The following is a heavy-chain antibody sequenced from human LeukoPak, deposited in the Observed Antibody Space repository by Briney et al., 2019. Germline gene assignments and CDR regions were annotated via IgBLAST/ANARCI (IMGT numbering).Heavy chain of an antibody. J-gene: IGHJ6*03. V-gene: IGHV4-38-2*02. CDR3: ARAQTYCSGGSCYSPGSLYYYYYYMDV. Sequence: SETLSLTCTVSGYSISSGYYWGWIRQPPGKGLEWIGSIYHSGSTYYNPSLKSRVTISVDTSKNQFSLKLSSVTAADTAVYYCARAQTYCSGGSCYSPGSLYYYYYYMDVWGKGTTVTVSS. D-gene: IGHD2-15*01. CDR1: GYSISSGYY. CDR2: IYHSGST.